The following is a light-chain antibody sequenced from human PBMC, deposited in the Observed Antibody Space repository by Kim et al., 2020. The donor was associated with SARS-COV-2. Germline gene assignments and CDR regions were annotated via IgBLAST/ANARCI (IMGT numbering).Light chain of an antibody. Sequence: ATISDSVTLTCRASQDIANSLTWYQQKPGKVPKLLIYAASTLESGVPSRFSGSGSGTQFTLTIGSLQTEDVATYYCQKYNSAPWTFGPGTKVDIK. CDR3: QKYNSAPWT. CDR2: AAS. V-gene: IGKV1-27*01. CDR1: QDIANS. J-gene: IGKJ1*01.